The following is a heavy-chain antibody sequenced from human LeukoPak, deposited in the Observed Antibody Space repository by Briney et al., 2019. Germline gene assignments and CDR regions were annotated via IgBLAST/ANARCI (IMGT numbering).Heavy chain of an antibody. Sequence: AASVKVSCKASGGTFSSYAISWVRQAPGQGLEWMGRIIPILGIANYAPKFQGRVTITADKSTSTAYMELSSLRSEDTAVYYCARDLFPTDIVVVPAAQNLDDYWGQGTLVTVSS. CDR2: IIPILGIA. J-gene: IGHJ4*02. CDR3: ARDLFPTDIVVVPAAQNLDDY. D-gene: IGHD2-2*01. CDR1: GGTFSSYA. V-gene: IGHV1-69*04.